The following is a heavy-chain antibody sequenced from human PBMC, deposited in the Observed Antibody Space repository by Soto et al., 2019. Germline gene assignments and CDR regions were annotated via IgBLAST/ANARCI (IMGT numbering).Heavy chain of an antibody. V-gene: IGHV3-23*01. D-gene: IGHD2-15*01. CDR1: GFTFSSYA. Sequence: GGSLRLSCAASGFTFSSYAMSWVRQAPGKGLEWVSAISGSGGSTYYADSVKGRFTISRDNSKNTRYLQMNSLRAEDTAVYYCAKDLGVVAATFYYMDVWGKGTTVTVSS. CDR3: AKDLGVVAATFYYMDV. CDR2: ISGSGGST. J-gene: IGHJ6*03.